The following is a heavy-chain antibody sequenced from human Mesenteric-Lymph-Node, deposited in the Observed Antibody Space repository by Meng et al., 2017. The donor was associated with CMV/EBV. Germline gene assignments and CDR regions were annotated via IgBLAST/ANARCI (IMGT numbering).Heavy chain of an antibody. CDR1: GYSFANYW. V-gene: IGHV5-51*01. Sequence: GESLKISCQGSGYSFANYWIGWVRQMPGKGLEWMGIIYPGDSDTRYSPSFQGQVTISADKSISTAYLQWSSLKASDTAMYYCARRGIFGVDPYYYYGMDVWGQGTTVTVSS. J-gene: IGHJ6*02. CDR3: ARRGIFGVDPYYYYGMDV. CDR2: IYPGDSDT. D-gene: IGHD3-3*01.